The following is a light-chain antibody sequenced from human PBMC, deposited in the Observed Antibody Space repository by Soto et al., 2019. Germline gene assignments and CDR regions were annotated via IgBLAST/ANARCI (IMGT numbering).Light chain of an antibody. CDR3: QQYGDSPPIT. Sequence: EFMLTQSPGTLSLSPGERATLSCRASQSVSSNCLAWYRQKPGQAPRLLIYGASSRATGIPDRFSGSGSGTDFTLTISRLEPEDFAVYYCQQYGDSPPITFGGGTRVEIK. J-gene: IGKJ4*01. CDR2: GAS. V-gene: IGKV3-20*01. CDR1: QSVSSNC.